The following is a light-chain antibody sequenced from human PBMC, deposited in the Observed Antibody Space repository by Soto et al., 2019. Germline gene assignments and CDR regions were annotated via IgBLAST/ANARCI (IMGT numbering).Light chain of an antibody. CDR3: SAWDDSRNGHV. Sequence: QSVLTQPHSASGTPGQRVTISCSGSSSNIGTSSVHWFQQLPGTAPKLLISTTNQRPSGVPERFSGSKSGTSASLAISGLQSVYEADYYCSAWDDSRNGHVFGTGTKLTVL. V-gene: IGLV1-44*01. CDR2: TTN. J-gene: IGLJ1*01. CDR1: SSNIGTSS.